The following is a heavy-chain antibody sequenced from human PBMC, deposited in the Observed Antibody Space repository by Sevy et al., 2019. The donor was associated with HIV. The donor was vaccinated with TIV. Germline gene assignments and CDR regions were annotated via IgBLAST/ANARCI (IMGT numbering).Heavy chain of an antibody. V-gene: IGHV3-49*04. D-gene: IGHD2-21*01. CDR1: GFTFGDYA. Sequence: GGSLRLSCTTSGFTFGDYAMNWVRQAPGKGLEWVAFLKSKADGGTVDHAASVKGRFTISRDDSKSIAYLQMNDLTTEDTGVYYCTRSKGLQSIFDYWGQGALVTVSS. CDR3: TRSKGLQSIFDY. CDR2: LKSKADGGTV. J-gene: IGHJ4*02.